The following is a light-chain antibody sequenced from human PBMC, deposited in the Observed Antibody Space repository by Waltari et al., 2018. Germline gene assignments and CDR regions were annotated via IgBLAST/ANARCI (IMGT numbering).Light chain of an antibody. V-gene: IGLV2-8*01. Sequence: QSALTQPPSASGSPGQSVTISCTGTGSGGSVSWYQQLPGKAPKLLIYEFSKRPAGVPDRCSVSKSWNTASLTVSGLQAEDEGDYYCSSDAVSNNFYDFGSGTKVTVL. CDR1: GSGGS. CDR2: EFS. J-gene: IGLJ1*01. CDR3: SSDAVSNNFYD.